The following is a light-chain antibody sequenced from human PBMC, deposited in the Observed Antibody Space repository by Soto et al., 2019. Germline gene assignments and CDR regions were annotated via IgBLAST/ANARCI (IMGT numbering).Light chain of an antibody. CDR2: GAS. Sequence: DIHLTQSPSFLSASVGDRVTITCRASQGIKSYLAWYQQKPGKAPKLLIYGASTLQSGVPSRFSGSESGTEFTLTISSLPPEDFATYYCQQLNYYPLTFGGGTKVESK. CDR1: QGIKSY. J-gene: IGKJ4*02. V-gene: IGKV1-9*01. CDR3: QQLNYYPLT.